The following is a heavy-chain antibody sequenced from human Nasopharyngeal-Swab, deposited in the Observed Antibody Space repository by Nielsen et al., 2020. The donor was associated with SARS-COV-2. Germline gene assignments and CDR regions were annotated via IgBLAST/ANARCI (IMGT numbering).Heavy chain of an antibody. CDR3: AKRGVAVAATSWFDP. J-gene: IGHJ5*02. CDR2: ISGSGDST. V-gene: IGHV3-23*01. D-gene: IGHD2-15*01. Sequence: VRQAPGKGLEWVSDISGSGDSTFYSDSVKGRFTMPRDNSKNMLYLQMSSLRAEDTAVYYCAKRGVAVAATSWFDPWGQGTLVTVSS.